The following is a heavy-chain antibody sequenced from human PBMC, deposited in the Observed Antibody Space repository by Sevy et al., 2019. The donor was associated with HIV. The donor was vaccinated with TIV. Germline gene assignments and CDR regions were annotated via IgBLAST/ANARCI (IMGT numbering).Heavy chain of an antibody. CDR1: GFTFSSYW. V-gene: IGHV3-7*03. CDR3: ARDCSSTSCLWGLDV. J-gene: IGHJ6*02. CDR2: IKVDGSER. Sequence: GGSLRLSCAASGFTFSSYWMSWVRQAPGKGLEWVAHIKVDGSERYYVDSVKGRFTISRENAKNSLYRQMNSLRAEDTAVYYCARDCSSTSCLWGLDVWGQGTTVTVSS. D-gene: IGHD2-2*01.